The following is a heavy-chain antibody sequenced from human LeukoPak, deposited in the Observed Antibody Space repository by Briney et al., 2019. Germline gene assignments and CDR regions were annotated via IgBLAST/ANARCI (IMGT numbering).Heavy chain of an antibody. CDR1: GFTFSSYG. V-gene: IGHV3-30*02. D-gene: IGHD3-22*01. J-gene: IGHJ4*02. CDR3: HSSGYYGFDY. CDR2: IRYDGSNK. Sequence: NPGGSLRLSCAASGFTFSSYGMHWVRQAPGKGLEWVAFIRYDGSNKYYADSVKGRFTISRDNSKNTLYLQMNSLRAEDTAVYYGHSSGYYGFDYWGQGTLVTVFS.